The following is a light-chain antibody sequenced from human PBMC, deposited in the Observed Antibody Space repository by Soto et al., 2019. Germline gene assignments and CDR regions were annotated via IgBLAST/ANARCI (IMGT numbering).Light chain of an antibody. CDR3: SSYTSSSTPHYV. V-gene: IGLV2-14*01. CDR1: SSDVGGYNY. CDR2: EVS. Sequence: QSVLTQPASVSVSPGQSITISCTGTSSDVGGYNYVSWYQQHPGKAPKLMIYEVSNRPSGVSNRFSGSKSGNTASLTISGLQAEDETDYYCSSYTSSSTPHYVFGTGTKVTVL. J-gene: IGLJ1*01.